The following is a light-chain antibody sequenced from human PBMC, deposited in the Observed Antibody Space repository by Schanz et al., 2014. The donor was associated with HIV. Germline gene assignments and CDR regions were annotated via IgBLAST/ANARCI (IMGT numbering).Light chain of an antibody. CDR2: SAS. CDR1: QSISSNY. J-gene: IGKJ1*01. V-gene: IGKV3-20*01. Sequence: EIVLTQSPGTLSLSPGERATLSCRASQSISSNYLAWYQQKRGQVPRLLIYSASRRANGIPDRFSGSGSGTDFTLTISRLEPEDFAVYYCQQYGSSPWTFGQGTKVEIK. CDR3: QQYGSSPWT.